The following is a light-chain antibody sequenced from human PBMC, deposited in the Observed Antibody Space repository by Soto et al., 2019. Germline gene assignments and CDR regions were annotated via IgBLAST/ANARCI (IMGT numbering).Light chain of an antibody. Sequence: DIQMTQSPTSLSASVGDRVTITCRASQDIRKFAAWYQQKPGKAPKLLIYAASTLQSGVPSRFSGSGSGTDFTLSINSLQPEDVATYSCQKYSSVPVFGPGTKVEIK. CDR1: QDIRKF. J-gene: IGKJ3*01. CDR2: AAS. CDR3: QKYSSVPV. V-gene: IGKV1-27*01.